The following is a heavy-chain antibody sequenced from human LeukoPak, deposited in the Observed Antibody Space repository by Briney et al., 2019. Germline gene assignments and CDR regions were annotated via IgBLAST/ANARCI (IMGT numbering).Heavy chain of an antibody. Sequence: GGSLRLSCAASGFTFSRHRMNWVRQAPGKGLEWISYIRSSNSVIYYADSEKGRFTISTDNGKNLLYLQMNSLRAEDTAVYYCARALLHYYYYYMDVWGKGTTVTVSS. CDR1: GFTFSRHR. J-gene: IGHJ6*03. CDR3: ARALLHYYYYYMDV. CDR2: IRSSNSVI. V-gene: IGHV3-48*01. D-gene: IGHD3-22*01.